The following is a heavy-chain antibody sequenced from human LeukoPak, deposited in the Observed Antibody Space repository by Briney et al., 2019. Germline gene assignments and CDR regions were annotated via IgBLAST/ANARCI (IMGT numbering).Heavy chain of an antibody. CDR2: IIPIFGTA. V-gene: IGHV1-69*05. CDR1: GGTFSSYA. CDR3: ARTDDPQLAYFDY. J-gene: IGHJ4*02. D-gene: IGHD3-10*01. Sequence: EASVKVSCKASGGTFSSYAISWVRQAPGQGLEWMGGIIPIFGTANYAQKFQGRVTITTDESTSTAYMELSSLRSEDTAVYYCARTDDPQLAYFDYWGQGTLVTVSS.